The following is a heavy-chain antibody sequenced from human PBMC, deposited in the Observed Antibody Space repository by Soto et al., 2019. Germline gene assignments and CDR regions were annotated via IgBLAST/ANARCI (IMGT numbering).Heavy chain of an antibody. D-gene: IGHD2-15*01. CDR2: ISSSGTFK. CDR1: GFIFTTNS. CDR3: ARDPPHGGTSSWDADS. Sequence: KPGGSLRLSCEASGFIFTTNSMNWVRQVPGKGLQWLSSISSSGTFKSYGDSVKGRFTISRDNAKNSLFLQMNNLSGEDTGLYYCARDPPHGGTSSWDADSWGPGTRVTVSS. J-gene: IGHJ4*02. V-gene: IGHV3-21*01.